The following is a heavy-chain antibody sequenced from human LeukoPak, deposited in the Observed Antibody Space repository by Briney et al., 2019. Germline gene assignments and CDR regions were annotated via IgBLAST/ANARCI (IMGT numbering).Heavy chain of an antibody. V-gene: IGHV4-39*07. CDR2: IYYSGST. Sequence: SETLSLTCTVAGGSISSRSYYWGWIRQPPGKGLEWIGSIYYSGSTYYNPSLKSRVTISVDTSKNQFSLKLSSVTAADTAVYYCARDDYGDYDFDYWGQGTLVTVSS. D-gene: IGHD4-17*01. J-gene: IGHJ4*02. CDR1: GGSISSRSYY. CDR3: ARDDYGDYDFDY.